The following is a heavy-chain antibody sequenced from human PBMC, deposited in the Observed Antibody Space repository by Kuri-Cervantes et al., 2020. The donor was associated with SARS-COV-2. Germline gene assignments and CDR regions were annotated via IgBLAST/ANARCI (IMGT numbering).Heavy chain of an antibody. J-gene: IGHJ4*02. CDR3: ARGHSGWHS. D-gene: IGHD6-19*01. Sequence: SETLSLTCAVYSGSFSDYYWSWIRQPPGRGLEWIGEINHSGSTNYNPSLKSRVTISVDTSKNQFSLKLSSVTAADTAVYYCARGHSGWHSWGQGTLVTVSS. V-gene: IGHV4-34*01. CDR1: SGSFSDYY. CDR2: INHSGST.